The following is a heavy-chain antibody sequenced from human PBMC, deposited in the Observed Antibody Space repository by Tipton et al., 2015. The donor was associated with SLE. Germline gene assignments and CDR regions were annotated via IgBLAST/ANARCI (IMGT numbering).Heavy chain of an antibody. D-gene: IGHD1-26*01. CDR1: GFTFSSYG. CDR2: IWYDGSNK. J-gene: IGHJ6*02. V-gene: IGHV3-33*01. Sequence: SLRLSCAASGFTFSSYGMHWVRQAPGKGLEWVAVIWYDGSNKYYADSVKGRFTISRDNSKNTLYLQMNSLRADDTALYSCARAVVGLTGNYYYGMDVWGQGTTVTVS. CDR3: ARAVVGLTGNYYYGMDV.